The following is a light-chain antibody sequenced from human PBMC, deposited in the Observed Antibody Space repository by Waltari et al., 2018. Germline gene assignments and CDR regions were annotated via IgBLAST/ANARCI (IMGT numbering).Light chain of an antibody. Sequence: EIVLTQSPATLSLSPGERATLSCRASQSVSGYLVWYQQKPGQAPRLLIYDSSNRATGIPARFSGSESGTDFTLTISSIEPEDFADYYCQQRSSWPLTFGGGTKVEIK. CDR3: QQRSSWPLT. V-gene: IGKV3-11*01. CDR2: DSS. J-gene: IGKJ4*01. CDR1: QSVSGY.